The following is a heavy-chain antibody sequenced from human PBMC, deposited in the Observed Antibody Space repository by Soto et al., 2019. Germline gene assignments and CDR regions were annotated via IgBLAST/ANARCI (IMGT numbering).Heavy chain of an antibody. D-gene: IGHD3-3*01. V-gene: IGHV1-8*01. Sequence: GASSVVSCKASGYTFTSYDINWVRQATGQGLEWMGWMNPNSGNTGYAQKFQGRVTMTRNTSISTAYMELSSLRSEDTAVYYCARGADLPWYYYYMDVWGKGTTVTVSS. J-gene: IGHJ6*03. CDR1: GYTFTSYD. CDR3: ARGADLPWYYYYMDV. CDR2: MNPNSGNT.